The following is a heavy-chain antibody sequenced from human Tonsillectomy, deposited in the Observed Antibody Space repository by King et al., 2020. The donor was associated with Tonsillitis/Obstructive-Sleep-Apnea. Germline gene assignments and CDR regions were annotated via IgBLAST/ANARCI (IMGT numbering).Heavy chain of an antibody. J-gene: IGHJ4*02. CDR3: ASTSGY. CDR1: GFTFSSYS. V-gene: IGHV3-21*01. D-gene: IGHD3-10*01. CDR2: ITGSSSDI. Sequence: VQLVESGGGLVKPGGSLRLSCAASGFTFSSYSMNWVRQAPGKGLEWVSSITGSSSDIYYADSVKGRFTISRDNAKSSLYLQMNSLRVEDTAVYFCASTSGYWGQGTLVTVSS.